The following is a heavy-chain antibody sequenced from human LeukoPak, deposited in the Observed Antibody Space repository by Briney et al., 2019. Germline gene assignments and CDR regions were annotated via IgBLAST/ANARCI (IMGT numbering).Heavy chain of an antibody. Sequence: GGSLRLSCAASGFTFSSYSMNWVRQAPGKGLEWVSYISSSSSTIYYADSVKGRFTISRDNAKNSLYLQMNSLRAEDTAVYYCARDFLDIVVVVAATQQSDAFDIWAKGQWSPSLQ. D-gene: IGHD2-15*01. CDR2: ISSSSSTI. J-gene: IGHJ3*02. CDR1: GFTFSSYS. V-gene: IGHV3-48*04. CDR3: ARDFLDIVVVVAATQQSDAFDI.